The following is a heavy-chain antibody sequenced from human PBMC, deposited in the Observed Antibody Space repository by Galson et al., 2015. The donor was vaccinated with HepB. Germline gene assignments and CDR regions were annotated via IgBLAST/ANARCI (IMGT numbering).Heavy chain of an antibody. CDR2: ISAYNGNT. Sequence: SVKVSCKASGYTFTSYGISWVRQAPGQGLEWMGWISAYNGNTDYAQKLQGRVTMTTDTSTSTAYMELRSLRSDDTAVYYCARDYYDYVWGSYRPYHWFDPWGQGTLVTVSS. V-gene: IGHV1-18*01. J-gene: IGHJ5*02. CDR1: GYTFTSYG. D-gene: IGHD3-16*02. CDR3: ARDYYDYVWGSYRPYHWFDP.